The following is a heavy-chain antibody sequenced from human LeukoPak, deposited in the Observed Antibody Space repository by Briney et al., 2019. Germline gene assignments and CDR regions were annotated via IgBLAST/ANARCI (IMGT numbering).Heavy chain of an antibody. CDR3: ARGRYYDSSGQEEDY. D-gene: IGHD3-22*01. CDR2: ISSSSSTI. Sequence: PGGSLRLSCEASGFTFSSYSKNWVRQAPGKGLEWVSYISSSSSTIYYADSVKGRFTISRDNAKNSLYLQMNSLRDEDTAVYYCARGRYYDSSGQEEDYWGQGTLVTVSS. J-gene: IGHJ4*02. V-gene: IGHV3-48*02. CDR1: GFTFSSYS.